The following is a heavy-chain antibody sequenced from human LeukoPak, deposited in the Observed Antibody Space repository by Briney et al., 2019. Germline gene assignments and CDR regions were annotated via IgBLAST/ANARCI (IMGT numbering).Heavy chain of an antibody. D-gene: IGHD3-10*01. V-gene: IGHV3-72*01. CDR1: RFSFSDNY. CDR3: AREYYSRLDY. J-gene: IGHJ4*02. CDR2: IRNKAKTYTT. Sequence: GGSLRLSCAAPRFSFSDNYMDWVRQAPGKGLEWVGRIRNKAKTYTTDYAAPVRGRFTISRDDSKNSLYLEMNSLKTEDTAVYYCAREYYSRLDYWGQGTLVTVSS.